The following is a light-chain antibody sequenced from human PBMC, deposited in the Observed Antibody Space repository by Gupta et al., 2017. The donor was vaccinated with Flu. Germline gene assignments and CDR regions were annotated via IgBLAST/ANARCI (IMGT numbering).Light chain of an antibody. J-gene: IGKJ4*01. CDR3: QQRSNWPALT. Sequence: EIVLTQSPATLSLSPGERAILSGRASQSVSSYLAWYQQKPGQAPGLLIYDASNRATGIPARFSGSGYGTDFTLTISSREPEDFAVYYCQQRSNWPALTFGGGTKVEIK. V-gene: IGKV3-11*01. CDR1: QSVSSY. CDR2: DAS.